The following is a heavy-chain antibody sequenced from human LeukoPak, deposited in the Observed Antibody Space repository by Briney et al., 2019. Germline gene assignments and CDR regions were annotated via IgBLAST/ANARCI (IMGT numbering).Heavy chain of an antibody. J-gene: IGHJ5*02. CDR3: ARRAYSFTKRNPGTEFDP. V-gene: IGHV1-2*02. CDR2: INPNSGGT. CDR1: GYTFTGYY. Sequence: GASVKVSCKASGYTFTGYYMHWVRQAPGQGLEWMGWINPNSGGTNYAQKFQGRVTMTRDTSISTAYMELSRLRSDDTAVYYCARRAYSFTKRNPGTEFDPWGQGILVTVSS. D-gene: IGHD2-15*01.